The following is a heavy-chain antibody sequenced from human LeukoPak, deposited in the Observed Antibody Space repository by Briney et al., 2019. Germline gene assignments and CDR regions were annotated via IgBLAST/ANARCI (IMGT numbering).Heavy chain of an antibody. CDR1: GYTFTGYY. CDR2: INPNSAGT. Sequence: ASVKVSCKTSGYTFTGYYIHWVRQAPGQGLEWMGWINPNSAGTNYAQKFQGRVNMTRDTSISTAYMELSRLRFDDTAVYYCAREVWDRLTNGIDYWGQGTLVTVSS. D-gene: IGHD1-26*01. CDR3: AREVWDRLTNGIDY. V-gene: IGHV1-2*02. J-gene: IGHJ4*02.